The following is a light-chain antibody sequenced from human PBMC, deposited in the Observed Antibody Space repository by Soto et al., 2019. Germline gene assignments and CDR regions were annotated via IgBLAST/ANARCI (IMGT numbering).Light chain of an antibody. CDR1: QSVSSY. Sequence: IVLTQSAATLSLSPGERATLSCRASQSVSSYLAWYQQKPGQAPRLLIYDASNRATGIPARFSGSGSGADFALTISRLEPEDFAVYYCQQYGSSGTFGQGTKVDI. CDR3: QQYGSSGT. J-gene: IGKJ1*01. V-gene: IGKV3-11*01. CDR2: DAS.